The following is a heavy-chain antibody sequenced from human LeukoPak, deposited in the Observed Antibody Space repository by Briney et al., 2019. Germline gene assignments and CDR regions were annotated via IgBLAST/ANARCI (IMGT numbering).Heavy chain of an antibody. CDR2: ISGSGGST. J-gene: IGHJ5*02. V-gene: IGHV3-23*01. CDR3: AKDPKWFESNWFDP. CDR1: GFTFSSYA. D-gene: IGHD3-10*01. Sequence: GGSLRLSCAASGFTFSSYAMSWVRQAPGEGLEWVSAISGSGGSTYYADSVKGRFTISRDNSKNTLYLQMNSLRAEDTAVYYCAKDPKWFESNWFDPWGQGTLVTVSS.